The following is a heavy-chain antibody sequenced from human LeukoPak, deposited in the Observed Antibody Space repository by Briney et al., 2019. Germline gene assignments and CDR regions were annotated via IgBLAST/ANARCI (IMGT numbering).Heavy chain of an antibody. CDR1: GFSFSNYW. CDR3: ARDSSRRLPLDY. V-gene: IGHV3-48*02. CDR2: ISSGSGTI. Sequence: PGGSLRLSCAASGFSFSNYWMNWVRQAPGQGLEWVSYISSGSGTIYYADSVKGRFTISRDNAKNSLYLQMNSLRDEDTAMYYCARDSSRRLPLDYWGQGTLVTVSS. J-gene: IGHJ4*02.